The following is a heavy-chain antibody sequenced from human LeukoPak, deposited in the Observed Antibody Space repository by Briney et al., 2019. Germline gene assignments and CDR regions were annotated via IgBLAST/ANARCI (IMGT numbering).Heavy chain of an antibody. CDR1: GFTFSSYS. D-gene: IGHD3-9*01. Sequence: GGSLRLSCAASGFTFSSYSMNWVRQAPGKGLEWVSYISSSSSTIYYADSVKGRFTISRDNAKNSLYLQMNSLRAEDTAVYYCARAVKGKPYYDILTGYYRPPHYYYYMDVWGKGTTVTVSS. CDR2: ISSSSSTI. V-gene: IGHV3-48*01. J-gene: IGHJ6*03. CDR3: ARAVKGKPYYDILTGYYRPPHYYYYMDV.